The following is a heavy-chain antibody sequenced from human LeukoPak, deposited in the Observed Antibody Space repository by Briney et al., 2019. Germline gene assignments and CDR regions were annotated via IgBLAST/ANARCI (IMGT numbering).Heavy chain of an antibody. D-gene: IGHD2/OR15-2a*01. J-gene: IGHJ5*02. CDR2: FDPEDGEP. CDR3: ATDFLGFDP. V-gene: IGHV1-24*01. Sequence: ASVKVSCKVSGSTLTELSMHWVRQAPGEGLEWMGGFDPEDGEPIYAQKFRGRVTMTEDTSTDTVHMELSSLRSEDTAVYYCATDFLGFDPWGQGTLVTVSS. CDR1: GSTLTELS.